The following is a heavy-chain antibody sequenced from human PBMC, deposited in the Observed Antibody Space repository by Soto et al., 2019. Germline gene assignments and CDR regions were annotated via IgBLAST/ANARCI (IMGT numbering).Heavy chain of an antibody. J-gene: IGHJ4*02. D-gene: IGHD1-26*01. V-gene: IGHV3-30*18. Sequence: QVQLVESGGGVVQPGRSLRLSCAASGFTFSSYGMHWVRQAPGKGLEWVAVISYDGSNKYYADSVKGRFTISRDNSKNTLYLQMNSLRAEDTAVYYCAKDRPGVGAIDYWGQGTLVTVSS. CDR3: AKDRPGVGAIDY. CDR2: ISYDGSNK. CDR1: GFTFSSYG.